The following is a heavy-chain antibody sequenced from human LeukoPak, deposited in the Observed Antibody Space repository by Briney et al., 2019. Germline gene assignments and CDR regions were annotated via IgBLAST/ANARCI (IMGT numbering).Heavy chain of an antibody. CDR3: ARDQGNYYGSGSYDY. V-gene: IGHV3-48*03. J-gene: IGHJ4*02. D-gene: IGHD3-10*01. CDR1: DLTFSNYE. CDR2: ISSSSSTI. Sequence: GGSLRLSCTSSDLTFSNYEMHWVRQAPGKGLDWVSYISSSSSTIYYADSVEGRFTISRDNAKNSLYLQMNSLRAEDTAVYYCARDQGNYYGSGSYDYWGQGTLVTVSS.